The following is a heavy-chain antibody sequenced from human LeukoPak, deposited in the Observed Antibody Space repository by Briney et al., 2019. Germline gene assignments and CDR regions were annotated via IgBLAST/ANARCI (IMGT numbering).Heavy chain of an antibody. Sequence: ASVKVSCKASGYTFTGYYMHWVRQAPGQGLEWMGWINPNSGGTNYAQKFQSRVTMTRDTSISTAYMELSRLRSDDTAVYYCARGTIGVVVSARFDYWGQGTLVTVSS. CDR2: INPNSGGT. CDR1: GYTFTGYY. J-gene: IGHJ4*02. CDR3: ARGTIGVVVSARFDY. D-gene: IGHD2-21*01. V-gene: IGHV1-2*02.